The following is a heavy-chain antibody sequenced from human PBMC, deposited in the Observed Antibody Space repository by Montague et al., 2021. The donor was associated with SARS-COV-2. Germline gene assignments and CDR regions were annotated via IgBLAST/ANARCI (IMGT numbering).Heavy chain of an antibody. CDR3: VRGPRLGEFSLMVDS. Sequence: SETLSLTCTVSGGSVSSGSYYWSWIRQPPGKGLEWIGYIYYSGSTNYNPSLKSRVTISVDTSKNQFSLKLSSVTAVDTAVYYCVRGPRLGEFSLMVDSWGQGTLVTVSS. D-gene: IGHD3-16*02. CDR2: IYYSGST. V-gene: IGHV4-61*01. CDR1: GGSVSSGSYY. J-gene: IGHJ4*02.